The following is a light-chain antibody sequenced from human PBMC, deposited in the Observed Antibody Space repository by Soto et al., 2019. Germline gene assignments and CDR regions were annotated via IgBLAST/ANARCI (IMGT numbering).Light chain of an antibody. Sequence: EIVMTQSPATLSVSPGERATLSCRASQRISSNLAWYQHKTGQAPRLLISGASSRATGIPDRFSGSGSGTDFTLTISRLEPEDFAVYYCQQCGSSPWTFGQGTKVDIK. CDR1: QRISSN. J-gene: IGKJ1*01. V-gene: IGKV3-20*01. CDR2: GAS. CDR3: QQCGSSPWT.